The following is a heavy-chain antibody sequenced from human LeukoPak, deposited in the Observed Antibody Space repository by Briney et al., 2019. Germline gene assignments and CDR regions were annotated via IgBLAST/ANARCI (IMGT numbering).Heavy chain of an antibody. V-gene: IGHV3-23*01. D-gene: IGHD6-19*01. CDR1: RFSFSSYG. CDR3: AKGGASGWYMEAFDI. J-gene: IGHJ3*02. Sequence: PGGTLRLSCVASRFSFSSYGMSWVRLAPGRGLEWVSGISGSGANTYHADSVKGRFTISRDNSKNTLYLQMNSLRAEDTAVYYCAKGGASGWYMEAFDIWGQGTMVTVSS. CDR2: ISGSGANT.